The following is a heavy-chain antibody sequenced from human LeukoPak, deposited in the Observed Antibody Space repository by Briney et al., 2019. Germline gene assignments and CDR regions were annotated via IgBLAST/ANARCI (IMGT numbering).Heavy chain of an antibody. CDR1: GGSISSYY. CDR3: AREAHYYDSSGYVNWFDP. Sequence: SETLSLTCTVSGGSISSYYWSWIRQPAGKGLEWIGRIYTSGSTNYNPSLKSRVTMPVDTSKNQFSLKLSSVTAADTAVYYCAREAHYYDSSGYVNWFDPWGQGTLVTVSS. D-gene: IGHD3-22*01. CDR2: IYTSGST. J-gene: IGHJ5*02. V-gene: IGHV4-4*07.